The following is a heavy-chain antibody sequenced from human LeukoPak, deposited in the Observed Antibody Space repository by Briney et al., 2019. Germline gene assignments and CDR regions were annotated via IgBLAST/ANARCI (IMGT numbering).Heavy chain of an antibody. V-gene: IGHV3-15*01. CDR2: IKSKTDGGTT. J-gene: IGHJ6*03. D-gene: IGHD3-3*01. CDR3: TTRSFTIFGVTYYYYMDV. Sequence: GGSLRLSCAASGFTFINAWMTWVRQAPGKGLEWVGRIKSKTDGGTTDYAAPVKGRFTISRDDSKNTLYLQMNSLKTEDTAVYYCTTRSFTIFGVTYYYYMDVWGKGTTVTVSS. CDR1: GFTFINAW.